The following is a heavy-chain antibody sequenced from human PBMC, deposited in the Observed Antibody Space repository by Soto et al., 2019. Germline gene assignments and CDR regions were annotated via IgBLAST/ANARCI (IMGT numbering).Heavy chain of an antibody. CDR1: GFTFSSYA. D-gene: IGHD6-6*01. V-gene: IGHV3-23*01. Sequence: EVQLLESGGGLVQPGESLRLSCAASGFTFSSYAMSWVRQAPGKGLEWVSVISGSDDSTYYAASVKGRFTISRDNSKITLYLQMNSLRAEDTAVYYCAKRSSSSTFDYWGQGTLVTVSS. CDR3: AKRSSSSTFDY. CDR2: ISGSDDST. J-gene: IGHJ4*02.